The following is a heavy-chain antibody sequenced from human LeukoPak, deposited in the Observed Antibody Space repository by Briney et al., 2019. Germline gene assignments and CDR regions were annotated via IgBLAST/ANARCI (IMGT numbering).Heavy chain of an antibody. V-gene: IGHV4-34*01. J-gene: IGHJ4*02. CDR1: GGSFSGYY. D-gene: IGHD3-10*01. CDR2: INHSGST. CDR3: ARGAMVRGATHFDY. Sequence: KPSETLSLTCAVYGGSFSGYYWSWIRQPPGKGLEWIGEINHSGSTYYNPSLKSRVTISVDTSKNQFSLKLSSVTAADTAVYYCARGAMVRGATHFDYWGQGTLVTVSS.